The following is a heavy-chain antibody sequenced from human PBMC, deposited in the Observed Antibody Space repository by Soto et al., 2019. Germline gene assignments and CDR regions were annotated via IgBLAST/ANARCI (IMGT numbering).Heavy chain of an antibody. V-gene: IGHV3-30-3*01. D-gene: IGHD3-22*01. CDR3: ARGSQGGYLDY. J-gene: IGHJ4*02. CDR1: GFTFSSYA. CDR2: ISYDGSNK. Sequence: QVQLVESGGGVVQPGRSLRLSCAASGFTFSSYAMHWVRQAPGKGLEWVAVISYDGSNKYYADSVKGRFTISRDNSKNTQYLQMNSLRAEDTAVYYCARGSQGGYLDYWGQGTLVTVSS.